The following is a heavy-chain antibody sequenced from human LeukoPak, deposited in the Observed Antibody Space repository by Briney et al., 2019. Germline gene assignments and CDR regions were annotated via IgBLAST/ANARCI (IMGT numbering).Heavy chain of an antibody. J-gene: IGHJ4*02. CDR2: ISGDSRYI. CDR1: RFSFSAYP. CDR3: ITMVRELDY. D-gene: IGHD3-10*01. V-gene: IGHV3-21*01. Sequence: GGSLRLSCEASRFSFSAYPMGWVRQAPGKGLEWVSAISGDSRYIYYADSVKGRFTISRDNAKNSLYLQMNSLRAEDTAVYYCITMVRELDYWGQGTLVTVSS.